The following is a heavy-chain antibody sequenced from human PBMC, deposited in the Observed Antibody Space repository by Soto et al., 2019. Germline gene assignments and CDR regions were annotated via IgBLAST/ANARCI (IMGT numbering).Heavy chain of an antibody. D-gene: IGHD6-13*01. CDR1: GYSISSGYY. Sequence: SETLSLTCAVSGYSISSGYYWGWIRQPPGKGLEWIGSIYHSGSTYYNPSLKSRVTISVDTSKNQFSLKLSSVTAADTAVYYCARVRGYSSGWSLDYWGQGTLVTVYS. J-gene: IGHJ4*02. CDR3: ARVRGYSSGWSLDY. CDR2: IYHSGST. V-gene: IGHV4-38-2*01.